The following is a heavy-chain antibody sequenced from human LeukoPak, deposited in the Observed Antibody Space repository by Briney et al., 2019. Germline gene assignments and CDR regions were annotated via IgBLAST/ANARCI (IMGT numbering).Heavy chain of an antibody. Sequence: SETLSLTCTVSGGSIIGYYLSWIRQPPGKGLEWIGSIYYSGSTNCNPSLKSRVTISVETSKNQFSLKLSSVTAADTAVYYCARYANSPYYYYAMDVWGQGTTVTVSS. D-gene: IGHD4/OR15-4a*01. CDR1: GGSIIGYY. V-gene: IGHV4-59*12. J-gene: IGHJ6*02. CDR2: IYYSGST. CDR3: ARYANSPYYYYAMDV.